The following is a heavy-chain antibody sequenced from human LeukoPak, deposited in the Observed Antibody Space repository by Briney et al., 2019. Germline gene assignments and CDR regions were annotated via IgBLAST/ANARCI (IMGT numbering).Heavy chain of an antibody. CDR1: GYTFTSYD. V-gene: IGHV1-8*01. D-gene: IGHD2-15*01. CDR3: ARGLAKDIVVVVAAFWFDP. CDR2: MNPNSGNT. Sequence: ASVKVSCKASGYTFTSYDISWVRQATGQGLEWMGWMNPNSGNTGYAQKLQGRVTMTRNTPISTAYMELSSLRSEDTAVYYCARGLAKDIVVVVAAFWFDPWGQGTLVTVSS. J-gene: IGHJ5*02.